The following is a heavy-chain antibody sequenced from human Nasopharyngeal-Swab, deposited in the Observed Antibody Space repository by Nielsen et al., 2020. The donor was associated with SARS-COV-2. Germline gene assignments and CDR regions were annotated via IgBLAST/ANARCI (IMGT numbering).Heavy chain of an antibody. CDR1: GGSISSSSYY. CDR3: ARHWDLAAAQWFDP. Sequence: SEPLSLTCTVSGGSISSSSYYWGWIRQPPGKGLEWIGSIYYSGSTYYNPSLKSRVTISVDTSKNQFSLKLSSVTAADTAVYYCARHWDLAAAQWFDPWGQGTLVTVSS. V-gene: IGHV4-39*01. D-gene: IGHD6-13*01. CDR2: IYYSGST. J-gene: IGHJ5*02.